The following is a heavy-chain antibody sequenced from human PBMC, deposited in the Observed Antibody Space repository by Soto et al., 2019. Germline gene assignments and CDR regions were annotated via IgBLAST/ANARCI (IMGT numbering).Heavy chain of an antibody. CDR2: ITDSSDTV. J-gene: IGHJ4*02. Sequence: GGSLRLSCVASGFSFSNYNMNWVRQAPGKGLEWVSYITDSSDTVHYADSVRGRFTISRDNAESSLYLQMNSLRDEDTAVYFCARDFGHGYYLDYWGRGTLVTVS. CDR3: ARDFGHGYYLDY. CDR1: GFSFSNYN. D-gene: IGHD3-3*01. V-gene: IGHV3-48*02.